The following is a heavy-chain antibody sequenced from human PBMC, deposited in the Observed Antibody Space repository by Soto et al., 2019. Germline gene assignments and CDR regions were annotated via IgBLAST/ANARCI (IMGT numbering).Heavy chain of an antibody. CDR2: IFYTGST. Sequence: SETLSLTCSVSGGTINSGDYFWSWIRQPPEKGLEWIGSIFYTGSTYYSPSLKSRASMSMDTSKNLFFLRLRSMTAAVTAVYFCARVKATLYRHYYFDYWGQGTPVTVSS. V-gene: IGHV4-30-4*01. D-gene: IGHD5-12*01. J-gene: IGHJ4*02. CDR1: GGTINSGDYF. CDR3: ARVKATLYRHYYFDY.